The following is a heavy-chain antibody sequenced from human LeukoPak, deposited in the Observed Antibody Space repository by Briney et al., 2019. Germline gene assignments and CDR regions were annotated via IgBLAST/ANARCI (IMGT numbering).Heavy chain of an antibody. J-gene: IGHJ5*02. CDR3: VRDHQPEVPTSDNSPSA. V-gene: IGHV3-21*01. Sequence: KPGGSLRLSCAASGFTFTSYSMNWVRQSPGKGLEWVACISSSGNYLYYADSVKGRFIISRDDDKNSLHLQMNILRAEDTAVYYCVRDHQPEVPTSDNSPSAWGQGTLVTVSS. CDR2: ISSSGNYL. D-gene: IGHD2/OR15-2a*01. CDR1: GFTFTSYS.